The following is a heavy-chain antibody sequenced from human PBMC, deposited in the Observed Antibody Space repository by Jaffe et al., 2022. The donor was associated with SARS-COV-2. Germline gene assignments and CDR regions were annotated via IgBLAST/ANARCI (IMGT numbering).Heavy chain of an antibody. J-gene: IGHJ4*02. D-gene: IGHD1-26*01. CDR1: GFTFSSYS. CDR2: ISSSSSYI. Sequence: EVQLVESGGGLVKPGGSLRLSCAASGFTFSSYSMNWVRQAPGKGLEWVSSISSSSSYIYYADSVKGRFTISRDNAKNSLYLQMNSLRAEDTAVYYCARGSSPVGATDYWGQGTLVTVSS. V-gene: IGHV3-21*01. CDR3: ARGSSPVGATDY.